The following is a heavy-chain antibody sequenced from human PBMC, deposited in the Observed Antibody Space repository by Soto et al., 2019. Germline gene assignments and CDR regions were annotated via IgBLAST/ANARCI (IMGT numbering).Heavy chain of an antibody. CDR1: GFTFRHYD. CDR3: ARTDRDFYGLDV. CDR2: ISAAGDP. J-gene: IGHJ6*02. Sequence: EVQLVESGGGLVQPGGSLRLSCEASGFTFRHYDMHWVRQGTGKGLEWVSGISAAGDPDYADSVEGRFTISRENAQNSFFLQMNRLRVGDTAVYYCARTDRDFYGLDVWGQGTTVSVSS. V-gene: IGHV3-13*05.